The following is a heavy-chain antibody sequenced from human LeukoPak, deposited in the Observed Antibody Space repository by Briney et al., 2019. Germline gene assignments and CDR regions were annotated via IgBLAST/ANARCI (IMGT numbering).Heavy chain of an antibody. V-gene: IGHV3-23*01. CDR3: ASAGITIFGVANWYFDL. Sequence: GGSLRLSCAASGFTFSSLAMSWVRQAPGKGLEWVSAISGSGGSTYYADSVKGRFTISRANSKNTLYLQMNSLRAEDTAVYYCASAGITIFGVANWYFDLWGRGTLVTVSS. CDR1: GFTFSSLA. D-gene: IGHD3-3*01. CDR2: ISGSGGST. J-gene: IGHJ2*01.